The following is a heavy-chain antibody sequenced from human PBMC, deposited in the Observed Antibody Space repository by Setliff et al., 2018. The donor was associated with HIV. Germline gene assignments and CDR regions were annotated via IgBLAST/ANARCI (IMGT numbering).Heavy chain of an antibody. CDR3: AKASICGFSSLAD. J-gene: IGHJ4*02. Sequence: PGGSLRLSCATSGLTFSIYAMSWVRQVPGKGLEWVSAISGSGGSTYYADSVKGRFTISRDNSKNTLYLQMDSLSAEDTAMYYCAKASICGFSSLADWGQGTLVTVSS. CDR2: ISGSGGST. D-gene: IGHD2-2*01. V-gene: IGHV3-23*01. CDR1: GLTFSIYA.